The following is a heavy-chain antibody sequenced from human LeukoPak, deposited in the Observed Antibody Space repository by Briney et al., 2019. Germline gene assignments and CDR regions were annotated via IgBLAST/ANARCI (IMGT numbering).Heavy chain of an antibody. D-gene: IGHD2-15*01. CDR3: ARVDIVVVVAATLGAFDM. Sequence: SETLSLTCTVSGGSVSSGSYYWRWIRQPPGKGLEWIGYIYYRGSTNYNPSLKSRVTISVDTTKNQFSLKPSSVTAADTAVYYCARVDIVVVVAATLGAFDMRGQGTMVTVSS. CDR1: GGSVSSGSYY. V-gene: IGHV4-61*01. CDR2: IYYRGST. J-gene: IGHJ3*02.